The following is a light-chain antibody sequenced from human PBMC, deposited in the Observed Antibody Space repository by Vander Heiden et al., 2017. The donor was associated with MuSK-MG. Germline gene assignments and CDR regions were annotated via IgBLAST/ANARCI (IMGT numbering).Light chain of an antibody. CDR1: SSDVGAYDY. J-gene: IGLJ2*01. CDR3: CSYTFTSRPI. V-gene: IGLV2-14*03. CDR2: DVF. Sequence: QSALTPPASVSGSLGQSITISCTGTSSDVGAYDYVSWYRQHPGKAPTLMIFDVFNRPSGVSNRFSGSKSGNTASLTISGLQAEDEADYYCCSYTFTSRPIFGGGTTLTVL.